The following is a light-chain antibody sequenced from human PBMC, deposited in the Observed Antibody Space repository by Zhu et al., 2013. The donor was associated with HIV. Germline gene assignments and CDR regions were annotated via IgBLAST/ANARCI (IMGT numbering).Light chain of an antibody. V-gene: IGKV3-15*01. J-gene: IGKJ4*01. CDR2: GAS. CDR1: QSVSSN. Sequence: EIVMTQSPATLSVSPGERATLSCRASQSVSSNLAWYQQKPGRAPRLLIYGASTRATGIPARFSGSGSGTEFTLTISSLQSEDFAVYYCHQYNNWPLTFGGGTKVEIK. CDR3: HQYNNWPLT.